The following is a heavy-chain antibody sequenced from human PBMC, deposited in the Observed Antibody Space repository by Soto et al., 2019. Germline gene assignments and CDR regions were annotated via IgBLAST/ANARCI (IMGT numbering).Heavy chain of an antibody. V-gene: IGHV4-4*07. CDR1: CASISGFY. J-gene: IGHJ5*02. CDR3: VRDGTKTLRDWFDP. Sequence: PSETLSLTCTVSCASISGFYWSWIRKSAGKGLEWIGRIYATGTTDYNPSLKSQVMMSVDTSKKQFSLKLRSVTAADTAVYYCVRDGTKTLRDWFDPWGQGISVTVSS. CDR2: IYATGTT. D-gene: IGHD1-1*01.